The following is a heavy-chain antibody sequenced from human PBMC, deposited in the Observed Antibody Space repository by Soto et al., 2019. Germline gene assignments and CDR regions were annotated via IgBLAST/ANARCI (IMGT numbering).Heavy chain of an antibody. J-gene: IGHJ4*02. CDR1: GFTFSSYA. CDR3: ARDRSMVVVVPGY. D-gene: IGHD2-2*01. Sequence: QVHLVESGGGVVQPGRSLRLSCAASGFTFSSYAMHWVRQAPGKGLEWVALISHDGGNHYYADSVKGRFTISRDNSKNMVYLQINSLRVDDKAVYYCARDRSMVVVVPGYWGQGTLVTVSS. CDR2: ISHDGGNH. V-gene: IGHV3-30-3*01.